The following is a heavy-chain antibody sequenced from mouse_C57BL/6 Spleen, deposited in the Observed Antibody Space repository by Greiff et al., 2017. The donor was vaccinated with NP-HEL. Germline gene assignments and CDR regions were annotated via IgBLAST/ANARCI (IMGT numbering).Heavy chain of an antibody. J-gene: IGHJ1*03. CDR3: ARSYGSSPWYFDV. Sequence: EVKLMESGGGLVKPGGSLKLSCAASGFTFSDYGMHWVRQAPEKGLEWVAYISSGSSTIYYADTVKGRFTISRDNAKTTLFLQMTSLRSEDTAMYYCARSYGSSPWYFDVWGTGTTVTVSS. V-gene: IGHV5-17*01. CDR1: GFTFSDYG. D-gene: IGHD1-1*01. CDR2: ISSGSSTI.